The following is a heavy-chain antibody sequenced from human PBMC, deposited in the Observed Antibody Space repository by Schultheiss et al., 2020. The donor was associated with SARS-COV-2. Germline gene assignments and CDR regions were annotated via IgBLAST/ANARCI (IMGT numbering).Heavy chain of an antibody. CDR3: ARDWYFDL. CDR1: GFTFSSYA. CDR2: INHSGST. V-gene: IGHV4-34*01. Sequence: GSLRLSCAASGFTFSSYAMSWVRQAPGKGLEWIGEINHSGSTNYNPSLKSRVTISVDTSKNQFSLKLSSVTAADTAVYYCARDWYFDLWGRGTLVTVSS. J-gene: IGHJ2*01.